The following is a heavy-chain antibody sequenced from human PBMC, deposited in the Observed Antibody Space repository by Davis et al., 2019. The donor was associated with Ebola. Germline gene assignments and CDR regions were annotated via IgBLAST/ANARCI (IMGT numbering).Heavy chain of an antibody. J-gene: IGHJ6*03. D-gene: IGHD2-15*01. CDR2: IYYSGST. V-gene: IGHV4-39*07. Sequence: PSETLSLTCTVSGGSISSSSYYWGWIRQPPGKGLEWIGSIYYSGSTYYNPSLKSRVTISVDTSKNQFSLKLSSVTAADTAVYYCARGGRYCSGGSCYLPYYYYYYMDVWGKGTTVTVSS. CDR1: GGSISSSSYY. CDR3: ARGGRYCSGGSCYLPYYYYYYMDV.